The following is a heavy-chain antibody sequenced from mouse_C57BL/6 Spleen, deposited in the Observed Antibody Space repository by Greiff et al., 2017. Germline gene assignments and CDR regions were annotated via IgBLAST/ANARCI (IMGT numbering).Heavy chain of an antibody. V-gene: IGHV2-2*01. CDR1: GFSLTSYG. D-gene: IGHD4-1*01. CDR3: ARNLGGTGPAYFDY. J-gene: IGHJ2*01. CDR2: IWSGGST. Sequence: VKLQESGPGLVQPSQSLSITCTVSGFSLTSYGVHWVRQSPGKGLEWLGVIWSGGSTDYNAAFISRLSISKDNSKSQVFFKMNSLQADDTAIYYCARNLGGTGPAYFDYWGQGTTLTVSS.